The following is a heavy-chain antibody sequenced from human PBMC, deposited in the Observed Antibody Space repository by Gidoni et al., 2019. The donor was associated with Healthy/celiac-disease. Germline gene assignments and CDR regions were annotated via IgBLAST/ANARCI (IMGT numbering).Heavy chain of an antibody. CDR1: GFTFSSSC. CDR2: ISYDGSNK. J-gene: IGHJ4*02. Sequence: QVQLVASGGGVVQPGRSLRLSCAASGFTFSSSCMNWVRQAPGKGLEWVAVISYDGSNKYYADSVKGRFTISRDNSKNTLYLQMNSLRAEDTAVYYCAKDHQVTIFGVVSPLGYWGQGTLVTVSS. V-gene: IGHV3-30*18. D-gene: IGHD3-3*01. CDR3: AKDHQVTIFGVVSPLGY.